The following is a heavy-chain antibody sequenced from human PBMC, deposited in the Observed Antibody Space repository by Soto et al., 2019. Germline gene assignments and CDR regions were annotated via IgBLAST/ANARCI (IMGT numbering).Heavy chain of an antibody. CDR1: GFTFNIYA. D-gene: IGHD3-22*01. CDR2: ISRYGDFT. CDR3: AKDRYLDHDSRGYLFDN. Sequence: EVQLLESGGDLIQPGGSLRLSCAASGFTFNIYAIAWVRQAPGKGLEWVSAISRYGDFTYYADSVEGRFTISRDNSKNTLYQQMNSLRAEDTALYYCAKDRYLDHDSRGYLFDNWGQGTLVTVSS. V-gene: IGHV3-23*01. J-gene: IGHJ4*02.